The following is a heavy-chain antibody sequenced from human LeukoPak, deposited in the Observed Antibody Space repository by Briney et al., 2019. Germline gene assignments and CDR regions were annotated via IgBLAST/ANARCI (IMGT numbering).Heavy chain of an antibody. J-gene: IGHJ4*02. CDR3: ARGGDSSSRNY. Sequence: GGSLRLSCAASGFTFSSYEMNWVRQAPRKGLQWVSDISSSGTTIYYADSVKGRFTISRDNAKNSLYLQMNSLRAEDTAVYYCARGGDSSSRNYWGQGTLVTVSS. CDR1: GFTFSSYE. D-gene: IGHD6-13*01. V-gene: IGHV3-48*03. CDR2: ISSSGTTI.